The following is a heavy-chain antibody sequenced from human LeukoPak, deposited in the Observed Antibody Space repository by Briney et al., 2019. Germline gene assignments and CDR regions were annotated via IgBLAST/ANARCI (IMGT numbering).Heavy chain of an antibody. Sequence: ASVKVSCKASEYTFTGYHIHWVRQAPGQGLEWMGRIIPILGIANYAQKFQGRVTITADKSTSTAYMELSSLRSEDTAVYYCARSSPITIFGVASSYYFDYWGQGTLVTVSS. D-gene: IGHD3-3*01. CDR1: EYTFTGYH. J-gene: IGHJ4*02. CDR3: ARSSPITIFGVASSYYFDY. CDR2: IIPILGIA. V-gene: IGHV1-69*02.